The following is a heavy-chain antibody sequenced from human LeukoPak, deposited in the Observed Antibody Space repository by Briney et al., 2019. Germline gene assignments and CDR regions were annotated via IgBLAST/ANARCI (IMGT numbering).Heavy chain of an antibody. J-gene: IGHJ4*02. D-gene: IGHD6-19*01. CDR2: ISISGTII. Sequence: GGSLRLSCRASGFTFNNYEFNWVRQAPGKGLEWLSYISISGTIIYYAGSVKGRFTISRDDAKNSVFLQMNSLRAEDTAIYYCARELRVAGESGDFVYWGQGTLVTVSS. CDR1: GFTFNNYE. V-gene: IGHV3-48*03. CDR3: ARELRVAGESGDFVY.